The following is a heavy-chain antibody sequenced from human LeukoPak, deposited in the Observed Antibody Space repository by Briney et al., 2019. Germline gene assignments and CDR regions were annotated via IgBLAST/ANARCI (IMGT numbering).Heavy chain of an antibody. Sequence: PSETLSLTCAVYGGSFSGYYWSWIRQPPGKGLEWIGEINHSGSTNYNPSLKSRVTISVDTSKNQFSLRLSSVTAADTAVYYCAGLAGRRFLEDYWGQGTLVTVSS. CDR1: GGSFSGYY. CDR2: INHSGST. J-gene: IGHJ4*02. CDR3: AGLAGRRFLEDY. D-gene: IGHD3-3*01. V-gene: IGHV4-34*01.